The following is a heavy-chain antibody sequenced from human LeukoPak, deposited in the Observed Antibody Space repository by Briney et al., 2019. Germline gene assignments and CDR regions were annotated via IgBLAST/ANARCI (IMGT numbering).Heavy chain of an antibody. CDR3: ARAHCTNGICYSIDS. CDR2: ISYSGST. CDR1: GASISSYY. Sequence: SETLSLTCTVSGASISSYYWTWIRQPPGKGLESIGYISYSGSTNYNSSLKSRVTISLDTSKNQFSLRLSSATAADTAVYYCARAHCTNGICYSIDSWGQGTLVTVSS. V-gene: IGHV4-59*01. D-gene: IGHD2-8*01. J-gene: IGHJ4*02.